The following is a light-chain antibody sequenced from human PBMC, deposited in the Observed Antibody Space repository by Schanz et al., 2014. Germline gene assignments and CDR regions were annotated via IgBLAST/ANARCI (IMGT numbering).Light chain of an antibody. CDR1: QGIGNF. V-gene: IGKV1-27*01. CDR2: GAT. J-gene: IGKJ1*01. CDR3: QQSYTPPWT. Sequence: IQMTQSPSSLSASVGDRVTITCRASQGIGNFLAWYQQKPGNVPKLLIYGATSLQSGVPSRFTGSGSGTDFTLTITSVQPEDVATYYCQQSYTPPWTFGQGTRVEIK.